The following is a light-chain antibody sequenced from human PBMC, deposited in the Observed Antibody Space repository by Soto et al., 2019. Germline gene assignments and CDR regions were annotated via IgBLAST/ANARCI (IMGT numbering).Light chain of an antibody. Sequence: EIVLTQSPATLSLSPGERATLSCRASQSVDSFLAWYQQKPGQAPRLLIYDTSTRAPGISARFSGSGSGTEFTLTISTLQSEDFAVYYCQEYLQWPPGMFGQGTTVDMK. CDR1: QSVDSF. J-gene: IGKJ1*01. V-gene: IGKV3-15*01. CDR3: QEYLQWPPGM. CDR2: DTS.